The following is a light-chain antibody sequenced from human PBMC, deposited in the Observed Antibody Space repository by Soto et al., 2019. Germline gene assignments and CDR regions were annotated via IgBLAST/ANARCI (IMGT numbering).Light chain of an antibody. CDR2: AAS. CDR3: QHLNGYPLT. Sequence: DIQLTQSPSFLSASVGDRVTIACRASQGITNYLAWYQQKPGRAPKLLIYAASTLQSGVPSRFSGSGSGTEFTLTINNLPPEDFATYYCQHLNGYPLTFGGGTKVEIK. V-gene: IGKV1-9*01. CDR1: QGITNY. J-gene: IGKJ4*01.